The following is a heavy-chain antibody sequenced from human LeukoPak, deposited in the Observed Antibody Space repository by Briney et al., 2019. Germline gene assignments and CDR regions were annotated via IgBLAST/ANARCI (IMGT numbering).Heavy chain of an antibody. CDR3: AREDCSGGSCYSLSLTPVFHVFDI. D-gene: IGHD2-15*01. V-gene: IGHV1-18*01. J-gene: IGHJ3*02. CDR1: GYAFTSYG. CDR2: ISAYNGNT. Sequence: ASVKVSCKASGYAFTSYGISWVRQAPGQGLEWMGWISAYNGNTNYAPKLQGRVTMTTDTSTSTAYMELRSLRSDDTAVYYCAREDCSGGSCYSLSLTPVFHVFDIWGQGQWSPSLQ.